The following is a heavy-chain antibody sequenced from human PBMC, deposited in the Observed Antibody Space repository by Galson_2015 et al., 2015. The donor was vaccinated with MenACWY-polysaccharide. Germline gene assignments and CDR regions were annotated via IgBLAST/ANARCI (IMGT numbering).Heavy chain of an antibody. Sequence: PNSGNTGYAQKFQGRVTMTRNTSISTAYMELSSLTSEDTAVYYCASTKAGTHYFDYWGQGTLVTVSS. CDR2: PNSGNT. V-gene: IGHV1-8*01. CDR3: ASTKAGTHYFDY. D-gene: IGHD6-19*01. J-gene: IGHJ4*02.